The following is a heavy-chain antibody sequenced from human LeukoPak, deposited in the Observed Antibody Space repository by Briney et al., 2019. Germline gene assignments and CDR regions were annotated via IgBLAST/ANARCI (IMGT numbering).Heavy chain of an antibody. CDR3: ARLSVWGSYRRKTQNDY. V-gene: IGHV4-34*01. Sequence: SETLSPTCAVCGVSFSGYYWSWIRQPPGMGLEWIGEINHSGSTNYNPSLKSRVTISVDTSKNQFSLKLSSVTAADTAVYYCARLSVWGSYRRKTQNDYWGQGTLVTVSS. J-gene: IGHJ4*02. CDR2: INHSGST. D-gene: IGHD3-16*01. CDR1: GVSFSGYY.